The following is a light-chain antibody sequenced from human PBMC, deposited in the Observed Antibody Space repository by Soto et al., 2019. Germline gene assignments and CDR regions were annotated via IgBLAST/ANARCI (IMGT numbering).Light chain of an antibody. CDR2: DVS. Sequence: QSALTQPASVSGSPGQSITISCTGTSSDVGGYNSVSWYQQHPGKAPKLMIYDVSNRPSGVSNRFSGSKSGNTASLTISGLQADDEADYYCSSYTSSSTYVVFGGGTKLTVL. J-gene: IGLJ2*01. CDR3: SSYTSSSTYVV. V-gene: IGLV2-14*01. CDR1: SSDVGGYNS.